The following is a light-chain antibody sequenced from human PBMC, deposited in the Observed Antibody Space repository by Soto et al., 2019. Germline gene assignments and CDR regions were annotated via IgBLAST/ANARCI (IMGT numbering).Light chain of an antibody. J-gene: IGKJ5*01. V-gene: IGKV4-1*01. Sequence: DSETTQSPDSLALSPGQSFTLNCKPSQTLLFNVNNKNYLAWYQQKLGQPPKLLIYWASARESGVPDRFSGSGSETNFTLTISSLQAEDVAVYYCQQYFATPLTFGGGTRLEIK. CDR2: WAS. CDR1: QTLLFNVNNKNY. CDR3: QQYFATPLT.